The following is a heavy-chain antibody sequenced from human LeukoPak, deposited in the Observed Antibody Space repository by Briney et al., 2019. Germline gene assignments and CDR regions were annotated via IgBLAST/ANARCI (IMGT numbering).Heavy chain of an antibody. CDR1: AFTFNSYS. J-gene: IGHJ3*02. V-gene: IGHV3-21*01. CDR2: ISSSSSYI. D-gene: IGHD3-10*01. Sequence: GGSLRLSCAASAFTFNSYSMSWVRQAPGKGLEWVSSISSSSSYIYYADSVKGRFTISRDNAKNSQYLQMNSLRAEDTAVYYCARGDLHYYDSTRRGLDIWGQGTMVTVSS. CDR3: ARGDLHYYDSTRRGLDI.